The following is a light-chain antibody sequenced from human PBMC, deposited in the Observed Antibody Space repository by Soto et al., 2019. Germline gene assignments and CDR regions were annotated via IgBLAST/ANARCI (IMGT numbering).Light chain of an antibody. CDR1: QGIGDA. J-gene: IGKJ1*01. Sequence: DIQMSQSPSSLSASVGDRVTITCGASQGIGDALGSYQQKPAKDPHRLIYAASTFQSGVLSRFSGSGSGTAFTLTISSMQPADFATYYCLQHNEFWWTFGQGTKVDIK. CDR3: LQHNEFWWT. V-gene: IGKV1-17*01. CDR2: AAS.